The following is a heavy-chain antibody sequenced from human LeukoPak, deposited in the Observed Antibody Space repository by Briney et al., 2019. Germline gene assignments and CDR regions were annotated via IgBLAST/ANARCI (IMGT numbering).Heavy chain of an antibody. Sequence: PGGSLRLSCAASGFTFSSYAMSWVRQAPGKGLEWVPAISGSGGSTYYADSVKGRFTISRDNSKNTLYLQMNSLRAEDTAVYYCAKAYYYDSSGYDDAFDIWGQGTMVTVSS. CDR3: AKAYYYDSSGYDDAFDI. CDR1: GFTFSSYA. J-gene: IGHJ3*02. CDR2: ISGSGGST. V-gene: IGHV3-23*01. D-gene: IGHD3-22*01.